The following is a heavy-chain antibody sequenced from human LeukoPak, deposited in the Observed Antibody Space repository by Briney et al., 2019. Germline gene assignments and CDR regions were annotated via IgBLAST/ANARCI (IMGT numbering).Heavy chain of an antibody. CDR1: GGSVSSYY. CDR3: ARDLGQIDY. Sequence: KPSETLSLTCTVSGGSVSSYYWRWIRQPPGKELEWIGNIYYSGSTNYKPSLKSRVTISVDTSKNQFSLNLSSVTAADTAVYYCARDLGQIDYWGQGTLVTVSS. J-gene: IGHJ4*02. V-gene: IGHV4-59*02. CDR2: IYYSGST.